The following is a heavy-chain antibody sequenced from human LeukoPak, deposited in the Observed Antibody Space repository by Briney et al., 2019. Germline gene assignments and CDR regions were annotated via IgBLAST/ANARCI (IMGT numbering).Heavy chain of an antibody. Sequence: PGGSLRLSCAASGFTFSSYAMSWVSQAPGKGLEWVSAISGSGGSTYYADSVKGRFTISRDNSKNTLYLQMNSLRAEDTAVYYCAKGVTMIVVVRGKGYDYWGQGTLVTVSS. J-gene: IGHJ4*02. CDR1: GFTFSSYA. CDR3: AKGVTMIVVVRGKGYDY. V-gene: IGHV3-23*01. D-gene: IGHD3-22*01. CDR2: ISGSGGST.